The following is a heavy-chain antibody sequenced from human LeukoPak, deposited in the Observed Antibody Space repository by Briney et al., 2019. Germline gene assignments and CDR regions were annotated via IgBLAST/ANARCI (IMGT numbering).Heavy chain of an antibody. CDR2: IYTSGST. V-gene: IGHV4-59*10. Sequence: SETLSLTCAVYGGSFSGYYWSWIRQPPGKGLEWIGRIYTSGSTNYNPSLKSRVTMSVDTSKNQFSLKLSSVTAADTAVYYCARGREVDYDFWSGYSSSRVLGWFDPWGQGTLVTVSS. J-gene: IGHJ5*02. CDR1: GGSFSGYY. CDR3: ARGREVDYDFWSGYSSSRVLGWFDP. D-gene: IGHD3-3*01.